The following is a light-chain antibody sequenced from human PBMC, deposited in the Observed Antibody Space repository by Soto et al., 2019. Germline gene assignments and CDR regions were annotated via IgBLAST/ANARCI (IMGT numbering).Light chain of an antibody. V-gene: IGKV1-5*01. CDR3: QQYNSYPLT. CDR1: QSISSW. J-gene: IGKJ4*02. Sequence: DIQMTQSPSTLSASVGDRVTITCRASQSISSWLAWYQQKPGKASKLLIYVASSLESGVPSRFSGSGSGTEFTLTISSLQPDDFATYYCQQYNSYPLTFGGGTKVDIK. CDR2: VAS.